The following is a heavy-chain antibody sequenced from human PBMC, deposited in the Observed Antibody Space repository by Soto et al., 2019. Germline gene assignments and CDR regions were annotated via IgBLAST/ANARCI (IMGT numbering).Heavy chain of an antibody. J-gene: IGHJ4*02. CDR3: ARDGVLLRFLGAYFDY. CDR2: ISSSSSTI. CDR1: GFTFSSYS. V-gene: IGHV3-48*02. D-gene: IGHD3-3*01. Sequence: GGSLRLSCAASGFTFSSYSMNWVRQAPGKGLEWVSYISSSSSTIYYADSVKGRFTISRDNAKNSLYLQMNSLRDEDTAVYYSARDGVLLRFLGAYFDYWGQGTLVTVSS.